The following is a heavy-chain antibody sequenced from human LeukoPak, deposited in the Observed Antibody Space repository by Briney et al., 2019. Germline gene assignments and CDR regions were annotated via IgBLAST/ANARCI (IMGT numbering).Heavy chain of an antibody. CDR3: ARDLSTSSTAYFQH. D-gene: IGHD6-6*01. Sequence: GGSLRLSCAASDFTFSSYSMNWVRQVPGKGLEWVSSISSSSTYIYYADSVKGRFTISRDNAKNSLFLQMNSLRADDTAVYYCARDLSTSSTAYFQHRGQGTLVTVSS. CDR2: ISSSSTYI. J-gene: IGHJ1*01. V-gene: IGHV3-21*01. CDR1: DFTFSSYS.